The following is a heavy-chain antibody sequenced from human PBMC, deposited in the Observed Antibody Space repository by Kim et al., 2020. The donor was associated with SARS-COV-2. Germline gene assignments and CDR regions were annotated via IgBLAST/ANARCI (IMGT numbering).Heavy chain of an antibody. Sequence: SETLSLTCTVSGGSISSYYWSWIRQPPGKGLEWIGYIYYSGSTNYNPSLKSRVTISVDTSKNQFSLKLSSVTAADTAVYYCARAHDYVWGSYRNNAFDIWGQGTMVTVSS. V-gene: IGHV4-59*13. CDR1: GGSISSYY. J-gene: IGHJ3*02. CDR2: IYYSGST. D-gene: IGHD3-16*02. CDR3: ARAHDYVWGSYRNNAFDI.